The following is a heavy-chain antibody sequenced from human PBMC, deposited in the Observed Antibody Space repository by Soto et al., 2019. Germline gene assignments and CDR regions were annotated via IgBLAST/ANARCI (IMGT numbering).Heavy chain of an antibody. CDR2: ISAYNCNT. CDR1: GYTFTSYG. D-gene: IGHD2-21*02. J-gene: IGHJ5*02. CDR3: ARDIVVVTPGSYNWFDP. Sequence: ASVKVSCKASGYTFTSYGISWVRQAPGQGLEWMGWISAYNCNTNYAQKLQGRVTMTTDTSTSTAYMELRSLRSDDTAVYYCARDIVVVTPGSYNWFDPWGQGTLVTVSS. V-gene: IGHV1-18*01.